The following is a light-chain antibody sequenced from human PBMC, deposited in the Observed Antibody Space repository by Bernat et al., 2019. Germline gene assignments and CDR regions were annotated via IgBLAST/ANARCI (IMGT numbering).Light chain of an antibody. V-gene: IGKV1-5*03. J-gene: IGKJ2*01. Sequence: DIQMTQSPLTLSASVGDRVTISCRASQSISSWLAWYQQKPGQAPKLLIYKASTLESGAPSRFSGSGSGTEFTLTISSLQPEDFGTYYCQQYNGYSRTFGQGTKLEIK. CDR2: KAS. CDR3: QQYNGYSRT. CDR1: QSISSW.